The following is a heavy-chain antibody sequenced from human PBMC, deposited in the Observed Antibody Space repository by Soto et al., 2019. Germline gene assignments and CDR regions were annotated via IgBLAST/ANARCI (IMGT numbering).Heavy chain of an antibody. V-gene: IGHV1-18*01. CDR2: ISGYNGNT. Sequence: QVQLVQSGAEVKKPGASVKVSCKASGYTFSNYGISWVRQGPGQGLEWMGWISGYNGNTHYEEKVQDRIKMTTDTSTSTTYLELRSLRSDDTALYFYARDSGFGFGYIYAFAMVVLGQGTTVTVSS. J-gene: IGHJ6*02. D-gene: IGHD5-18*01. CDR1: GYTFSNYG. CDR3: ARDSGFGFGYIYAFAMVV.